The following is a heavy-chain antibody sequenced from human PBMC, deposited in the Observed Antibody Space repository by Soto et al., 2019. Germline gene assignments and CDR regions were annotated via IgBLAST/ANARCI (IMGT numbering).Heavy chain of an antibody. V-gene: IGHV1-2*02. J-gene: IGHJ4*02. D-gene: IGHD1-26*01. CDR1: GYTFTGYY. CDR2: IDPNSGGT. CDR3: ARVMSGSYLGHGYYFDY. Sequence: ASVKVSCKASGYTFTGYYMHWVRQAPGQGLEWIGWIDPNSGGTDYAQKFQGRVTMTRGTSISTAYMELSRLRVDDTAVYYCARVMSGSYLGHGYYFDYWGQGTLVTVSS.